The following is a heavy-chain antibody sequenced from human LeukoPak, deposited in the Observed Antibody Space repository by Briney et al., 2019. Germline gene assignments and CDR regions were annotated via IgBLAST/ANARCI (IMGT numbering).Heavy chain of an antibody. J-gene: IGHJ4*02. CDR3: ARDRGAGSSWYGEGYYFDY. D-gene: IGHD6-13*01. CDR2: IIPIFGTA. CDR1: GGTFSSYA. V-gene: IGHV1-69*05. Sequence: GASVKVSCKASGGTFSSYAISWVRQAPGQGLEWMGGIIPIFGTANYAQKFQGRVTITTDESTSTAYMELSSLRSEDTAVYYCARDRGAGSSWYGEGYYFDYWGQGTLVTVSS.